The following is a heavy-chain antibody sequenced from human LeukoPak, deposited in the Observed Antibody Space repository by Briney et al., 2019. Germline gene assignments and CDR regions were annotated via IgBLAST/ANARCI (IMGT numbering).Heavy chain of an antibody. J-gene: IGHJ5*02. CDR1: GYTFSSYA. CDR2: INTGNGNT. V-gene: IGHV1-3*04. CDR3: TRGPSLHTNWVGGRWFDP. D-gene: IGHD1-1*01. Sequence: ASVKVSCKASGYTFSSYAIHWVRQAPGQSLEWMGWINTGNGNTKYSQKFQGRVTMTRNISISTAYLELSSLRSEDTAMYFCTRGPSLHTNWVGGRWFDPWGQGTRVTVSS.